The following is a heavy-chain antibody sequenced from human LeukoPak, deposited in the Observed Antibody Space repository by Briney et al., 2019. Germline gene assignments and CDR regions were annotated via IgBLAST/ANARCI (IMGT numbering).Heavy chain of an antibody. D-gene: IGHD1-26*01. CDR2: ISWNSGSI. J-gene: IGHJ4*02. CDR3: AKDISGSYYGILDY. CDR1: GFTFDDYA. Sequence: PGRSLRLSCAVSGFTFDDYAIHWVRQAPGKGLEWVSGISWNSGSIGYADSVKGRFTISRDNAKNSLYLQMNSLRAEDTALYYCAKDISGSYYGILDYWGQGTLITVSS. V-gene: IGHV3-9*01.